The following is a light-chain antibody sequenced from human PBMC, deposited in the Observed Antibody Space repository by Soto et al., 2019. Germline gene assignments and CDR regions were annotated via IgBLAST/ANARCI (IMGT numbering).Light chain of an antibody. CDR1: QDISNS. Sequence: DIQMTQSPSSLSASVGDRVTITCRASQDISNSLAWYQQKPGKVPKVLIYAASILQSGIPARFSGSGSWTDFTLTISSLQPEDVATYYCQEYNSAPLTFGGGTKVEI. J-gene: IGKJ4*01. V-gene: IGKV1-27*01. CDR2: AAS. CDR3: QEYNSAPLT.